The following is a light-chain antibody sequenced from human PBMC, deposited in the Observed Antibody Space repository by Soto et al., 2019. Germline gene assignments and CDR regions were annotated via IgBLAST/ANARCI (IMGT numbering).Light chain of an antibody. CDR3: MQGTHWPWT. CDR1: QGLVYSNGDVF. J-gene: IGKJ1*01. CDR2: MVS. V-gene: IGKV2-30*01. Sequence: DVVMTQSPLSLPVTLGQPASISCRSSQGLVYSNGDVFLNWFHQRPGQSPRRLIYMVSKRDSGVPDRFSGSGSGTDLTLRISRVEAEDVGVYYCMQGTHWPWTFGEGTTVEIK.